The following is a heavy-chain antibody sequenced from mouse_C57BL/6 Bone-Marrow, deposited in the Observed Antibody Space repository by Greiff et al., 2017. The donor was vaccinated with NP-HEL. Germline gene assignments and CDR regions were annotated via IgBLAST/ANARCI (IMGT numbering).Heavy chain of an antibody. J-gene: IGHJ4*01. CDR1: GYTFTDYY. CDR2: INPTNGGN. CDR3: ARESCDDYDGCMDF. D-gene: IGHD2-4*01. V-gene: IGHV1-26*01. Sequence: EVQLQQSGPELVKPGASVKISCKASGYTFTDYYMNWVKQSPGKSLEWIGDINPTNGGNSYNQKFKGKATLTVDKSSSTAYMELRSLTSEDSAVYDSARESCDDYDGCMDFWGQGTSVTVSA.